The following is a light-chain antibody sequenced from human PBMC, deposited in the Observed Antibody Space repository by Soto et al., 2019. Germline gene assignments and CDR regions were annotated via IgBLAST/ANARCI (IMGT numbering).Light chain of an antibody. Sequence: VVTPPPSVSGAPGQRVTISCTGSSSNIGAGYDVHWYQQLPGTAPKLLIYGNSTRPSGVPDRFSGSKSGTSASLAITGLQAEDEADYYCQSYDSSLSGVVFGGGTKLTVL. J-gene: IGLJ2*01. V-gene: IGLV1-40*01. CDR1: SSNIGAGYD. CDR2: GNS. CDR3: QSYDSSLSGVV.